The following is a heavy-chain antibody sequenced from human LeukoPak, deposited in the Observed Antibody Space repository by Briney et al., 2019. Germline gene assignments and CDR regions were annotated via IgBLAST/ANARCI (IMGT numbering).Heavy chain of an antibody. CDR3: AKHTYYDFWSGLDY. CDR2: LNPDGSIT. D-gene: IGHD3-3*01. Sequence: GGSLRLSCAASGFAFSNYWMFWVRQVPGQGPVWVSRLNPDGSITNYADSVRGRFTISRDNSKNTLYLQMNSLRAEDTAVYYCAKHTYYDFWSGLDYWGQGTLVTVSS. CDR1: GFAFSNYW. J-gene: IGHJ4*02. V-gene: IGHV3-74*01.